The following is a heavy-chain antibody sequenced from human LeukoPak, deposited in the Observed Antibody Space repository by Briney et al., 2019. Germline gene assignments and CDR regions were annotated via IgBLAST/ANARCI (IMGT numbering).Heavy chain of an antibody. CDR3: ARAEGWKRDGYNALDY. Sequence: PGGSLRLPCAASGFTFSTYTMNRVRQAPGKGLEWVSSISLSSTYIYYADSVKGRFTISRDNAKNSLYLQMNSLRAEDTAVYYCARAEGWKRDGYNALDYWGQGTLVTVSS. CDR2: ISLSSTYI. CDR1: GFTFSTYT. D-gene: IGHD5-24*01. J-gene: IGHJ4*02. V-gene: IGHV3-21*01.